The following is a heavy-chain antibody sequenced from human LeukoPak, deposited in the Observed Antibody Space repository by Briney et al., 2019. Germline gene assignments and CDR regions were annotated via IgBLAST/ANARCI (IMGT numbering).Heavy chain of an antibody. CDR3: ARAPGWLQLGGYFDY. D-gene: IGHD1-1*01. V-gene: IGHV3-30*04. Sequence: GGSLRLSCAASGFTFSSYAVHWVRQAPGKGREWVGVISYDGSNKYYADSVKGRFTISRDNSKNTLFLQMNSLRAEDTAVYYCARAPGWLQLGGYFDYWGQGTLVTVSS. J-gene: IGHJ4*02. CDR1: GFTFSSYA. CDR2: ISYDGSNK.